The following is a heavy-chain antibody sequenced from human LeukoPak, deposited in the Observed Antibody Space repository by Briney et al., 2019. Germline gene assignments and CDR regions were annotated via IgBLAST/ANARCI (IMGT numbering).Heavy chain of an antibody. J-gene: IGHJ3*02. CDR1: GGSFSGYY. CDR2: IYYSGST. Sequence: SETLSLTCAVYGGSFSGYYWSWIRQHPGKGLEWIGYIYYSGSTYYNPSLKSRVTISVDTSKNQFSLKLSSVTAADTAVYYCAAYGSGSYYPHAFDIWGQGTMVTVSS. V-gene: IGHV4-31*11. CDR3: AAYGSGSYYPHAFDI. D-gene: IGHD1-26*01.